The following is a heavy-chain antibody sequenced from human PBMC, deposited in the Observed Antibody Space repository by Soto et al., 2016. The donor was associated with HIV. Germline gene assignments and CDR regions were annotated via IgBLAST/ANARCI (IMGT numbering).Heavy chain of an antibody. V-gene: IGHV1-18*01. CDR1: GYSFTTYH. J-gene: IGHJ2*01. CDR3: ARERGEGYLDL. CDR2: LSGSNGNT. D-gene: IGHD3-16*01. Sequence: QVQLLQSGAEVNKPGASVKVSCQASGYSFTTYHITWVRQAPGQGLEWMGWLSGSNGNTNYAHKFRGRVTMTSDTSTSTAYMELRTLRTDDTAVYYCARERGEGYLDLWGRCDPDYCLL.